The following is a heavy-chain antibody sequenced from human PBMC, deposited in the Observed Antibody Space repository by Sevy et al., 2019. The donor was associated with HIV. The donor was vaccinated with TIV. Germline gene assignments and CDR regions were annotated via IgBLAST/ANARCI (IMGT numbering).Heavy chain of an antibody. CDR1: GFTFSTYT. J-gene: IGHJ3*01. D-gene: IGHD3-10*01. Sequence: GGSLRLSCVAPGFTFSTYTMNWVRQAPGKGLEWISSISFSSNYIYYADSVKGRFTISRDNARNSLDLQMNSLRAEDTAVYYCARPYGSGSWEAFDVWGQGTMVTVSS. CDR3: ARPYGSGSWEAFDV. V-gene: IGHV3-21*01. CDR2: ISFSSNYI.